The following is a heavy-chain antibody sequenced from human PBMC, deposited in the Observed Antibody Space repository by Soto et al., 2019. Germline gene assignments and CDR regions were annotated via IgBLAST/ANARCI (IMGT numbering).Heavy chain of an antibody. CDR3: GKTYSRSSVIDL. D-gene: IGHD6-6*01. Sequence: PAETLCVTCAFYVGPLSDYYWSWIPQPPGKGLEWIGEINHSGSTNYNPSLKSRVTISVDTSKNQLSLRLSSVTAADTAVFYCGKTYSRSSVIDLWGQGTMVTVSS. CDR2: INHSGST. J-gene: IGHJ5*02. V-gene: IGHV4-34*01. CDR1: VGPLSDYY.